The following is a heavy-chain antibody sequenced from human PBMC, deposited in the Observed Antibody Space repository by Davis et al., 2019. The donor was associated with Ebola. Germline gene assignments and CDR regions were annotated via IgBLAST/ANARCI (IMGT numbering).Heavy chain of an antibody. Sequence: AASVKVSCKASGYTFTGYYMHWVRQAPGQGLEWMGRINPNSGGTNYAQKFQGRVTMTRDTSISTAYMELSRLRSDDTAVYYCARYGHLAIFGVVIRGDWFDPWGQGTLVTVSS. J-gene: IGHJ5*02. CDR1: GYTFTGYY. V-gene: IGHV1-2*06. CDR2: INPNSGGT. D-gene: IGHD3-3*01. CDR3: ARYGHLAIFGVVIRGDWFDP.